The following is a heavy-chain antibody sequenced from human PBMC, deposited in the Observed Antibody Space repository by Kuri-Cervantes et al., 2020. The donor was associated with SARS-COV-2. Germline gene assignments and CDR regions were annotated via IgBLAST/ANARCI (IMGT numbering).Heavy chain of an antibody. J-gene: IGHJ3*02. CDR2: IYTSGST. Sequence: SETLSLTCTVSGGSISSYYWSWIRQPAGKGLEWIGRIYTSGSTNYNPSLKSRVTMSVDTSKNQFSLKLSSVTAADTAVYYCARQGIVVPAAIGDAFDIWGQGTMVTVSS. CDR1: GGSISSYY. V-gene: IGHV4-4*07. CDR3: ARQGIVVPAAIGDAFDI. D-gene: IGHD2-2*02.